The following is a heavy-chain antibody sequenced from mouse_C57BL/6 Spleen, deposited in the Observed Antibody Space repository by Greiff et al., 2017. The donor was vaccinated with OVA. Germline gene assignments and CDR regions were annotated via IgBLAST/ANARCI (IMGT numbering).Heavy chain of an antibody. J-gene: IGHJ2*01. D-gene: IGHD1-1*01. CDR1: GYTFTDYE. CDR2: IDPETGGT. V-gene: IGHV1-15*01. CDR3: TRRGTVYYFDY. Sequence: VQLQQSGAELVRPGASVTLSCKASGYTFTDYEMHWVKQTPVHGLEWIGAIDPETGGTAYNQKFKGKAILTADKSSSTAYMELRSLTSEDSAVYYCTRRGTVYYFDYWGQGTTLTVSS.